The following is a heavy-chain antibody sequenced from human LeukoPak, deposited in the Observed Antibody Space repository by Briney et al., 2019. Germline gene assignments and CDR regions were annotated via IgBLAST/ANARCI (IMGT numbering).Heavy chain of an antibody. CDR2: IKQDESEK. CDR1: GFTFRSYW. CDR3: ARDGSPFDF. J-gene: IGHJ4*02. V-gene: IGHV3-7*03. Sequence: PGGSLRLSCAASGFTFRSYWMSWVRQAPGKGLEWVANIKQDESEKYYVESVKGRFTISRHNARKSLYLQMNSLRADDTALYYCARDGSPFDFWGQGTLVTVSS.